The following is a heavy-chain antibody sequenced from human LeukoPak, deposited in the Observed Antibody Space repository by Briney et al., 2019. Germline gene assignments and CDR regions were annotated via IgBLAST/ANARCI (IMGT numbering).Heavy chain of an antibody. CDR1: DGSFSGYY. Sequence: PSEALSLTCAVYDGSFSGYYWSWIRQPPGKGLEWIGEINHSGSTNYNPSLKSRVTISVDTSKNQFSLKLSSVTAADTAVYYCARGYYYYDSSGYYYWTDTTTEFDYWGQGTLVTVSS. D-gene: IGHD3-22*01. CDR2: INHSGST. J-gene: IGHJ4*02. V-gene: IGHV4-34*01. CDR3: ARGYYYYDSSGYYYWTDTTTEFDY.